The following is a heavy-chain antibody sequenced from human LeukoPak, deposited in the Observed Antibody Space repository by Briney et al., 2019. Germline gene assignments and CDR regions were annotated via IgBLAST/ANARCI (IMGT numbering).Heavy chain of an antibody. J-gene: IGHJ3*02. V-gene: IGHV4-34*01. Sequence: SETLSLTCAVYGGSFSGYYWSWIRQPPEKGLEWIGEINHSGSTNYNPSLKSRVTISVDTSKNQFSLKLSSVTAADTAVYYCARVFLAEGAFDIWGQGTMVTVSS. D-gene: IGHD3-10*02. CDR1: GGSFSGYY. CDR3: ARVFLAEGAFDI. CDR2: INHSGST.